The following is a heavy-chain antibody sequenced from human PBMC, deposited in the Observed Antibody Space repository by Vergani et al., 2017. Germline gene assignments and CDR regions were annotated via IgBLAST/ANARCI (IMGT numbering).Heavy chain of an antibody. CDR1: GFTFSSYG. D-gene: IGHD2-2*01. CDR2: IWYDGSNK. Sequence: QVQLVESGGGVVQPGRSLRLSCAASGFTFSSYGMHWVRQAPGKGLEWVAVIWYDGSNKYYADSVKGRFTISRDNSKTTLYLQMNSLRAEDTAVYYCARGRCSSTSCYPVPPYYYYYYMDVWGKGTTVTVSS. V-gene: IGHV3-33*01. CDR3: ARGRCSSTSCYPVPPYYYYYYMDV. J-gene: IGHJ6*03.